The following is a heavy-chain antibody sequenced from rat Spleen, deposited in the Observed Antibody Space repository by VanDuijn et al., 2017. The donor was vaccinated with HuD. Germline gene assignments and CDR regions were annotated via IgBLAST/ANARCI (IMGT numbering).Heavy chain of an antibody. CDR2: ISPSGRT. V-gene: IGHV5-19*01. J-gene: IGHJ2*01. CDR3: ARGGFFRY. D-gene: IGHD1-6*01. CDR1: GFTFSNYG. Sequence: EVQLVESGGGLVQPGRSLKLSCAASGFTFSNYGMHWIRQAPTKGLEWVASISPSGRTYYPDSVKGRFTISRDTAQNTLYLQMNSLRSEDTATYYGARGGFFRYWGQGVMVTVSS.